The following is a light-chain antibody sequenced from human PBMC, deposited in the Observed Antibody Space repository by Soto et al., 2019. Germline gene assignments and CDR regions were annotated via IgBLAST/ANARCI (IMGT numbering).Light chain of an antibody. Sequence: IQLTHSPSSLSASVGYRVAVTFRASQDIYIYLAWYQQEPGKAPKLLIYAASSLKSGVPSRFSGSGSGTDFTLTISSLEPEDFAVYYCQQRSNWPPTFGQGTRLEIK. CDR1: QDIYIY. V-gene: IGKV1-9*01. CDR2: AAS. CDR3: QQRSNWPPT. J-gene: IGKJ5*01.